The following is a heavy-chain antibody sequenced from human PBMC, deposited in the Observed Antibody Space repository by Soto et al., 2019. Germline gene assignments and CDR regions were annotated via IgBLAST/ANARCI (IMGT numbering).Heavy chain of an antibody. Sequence: LSLPCGVSGDPLTTYKWWTWVRQTPGKGLEWIGEIYDSGNTRYNPSLKSRVTISKDTSKNELSLKLNSVTVADTAVYYCATCQLGEYYYAMDIWGQGTTVTVSS. CDR2: IYDSGNT. CDR1: GDPLTTYKW. V-gene: IGHV4-4*02. J-gene: IGHJ6*02. CDR3: ATCQLGEYYYAMDI. D-gene: IGHD7-27*01.